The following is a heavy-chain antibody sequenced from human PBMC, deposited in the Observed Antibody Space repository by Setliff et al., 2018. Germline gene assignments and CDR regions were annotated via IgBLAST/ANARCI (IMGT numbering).Heavy chain of an antibody. CDR3: AKVKDPFGMVRGVIES. V-gene: IGHV3-23*01. J-gene: IGHJ5*01. Sequence: GSLRLSCAASGFTFGSYAMSWVRQAPGKGLEWVSAISGSGGSTYYADSVKGRFTISRDNSKKTLYLQMNSLRAEDTAVYYCAKVKDPFGMVRGVIESWGQGTLVTVSS. D-gene: IGHD3-10*01. CDR2: ISGSGGST. CDR1: GFTFGSYA.